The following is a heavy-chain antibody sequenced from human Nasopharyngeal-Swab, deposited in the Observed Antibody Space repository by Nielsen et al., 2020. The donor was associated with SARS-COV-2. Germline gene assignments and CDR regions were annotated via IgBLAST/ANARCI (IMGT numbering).Heavy chain of an antibody. Sequence: GEPLKISCKTSGYNFANYWIGWVRQMPGKGLEWMGSIYPGNSDTRYSPAFHGRVIISADKSINTAYLQWTSLRASDTAVYYCARRAARDGYNYEVDPWGQGTLVTVSS. CDR3: ARRAARDGYNYEVDP. J-gene: IGHJ5*02. CDR2: IYPGNSDT. D-gene: IGHD5-24*01. CDR1: GYNFANYW. V-gene: IGHV5-51*01.